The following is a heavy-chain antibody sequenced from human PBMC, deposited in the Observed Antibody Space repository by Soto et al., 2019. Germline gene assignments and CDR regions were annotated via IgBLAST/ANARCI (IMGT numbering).Heavy chain of an antibody. CDR3: AIDLGG. CDR1: GSKFKTYG. CDR2: ISYDGSNK. J-gene: IGHJ4*01. Sequence: QVQLVESGGGVVQPGRSLRLSCVDSGSKFKTYGMHWVRQAPGKGLEWVAVISYDGSNKYYTDSVKGRFTISRDNSKNTLYLQMGSLREDDPAVYYCAIDLGGWGHGTLVTVTS. V-gene: IGHV3-30*03.